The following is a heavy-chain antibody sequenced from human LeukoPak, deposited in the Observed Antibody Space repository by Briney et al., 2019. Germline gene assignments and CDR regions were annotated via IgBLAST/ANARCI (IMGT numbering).Heavy chain of an antibody. CDR1: GFTFSSYA. D-gene: IGHD6-19*01. Sequence: PGGSLRLSCAASGFTFSSYAMHWVRQAPGKGLEWVAVISYDGSNKYYADSVKGRFTISRDNSKNTLYLQMNSLRAEDTAVYYCARDPLAVAGHFDYWGQGTLVTVYS. CDR3: ARDPLAVAGHFDY. CDR2: ISYDGSNK. J-gene: IGHJ4*02. V-gene: IGHV3-30*04.